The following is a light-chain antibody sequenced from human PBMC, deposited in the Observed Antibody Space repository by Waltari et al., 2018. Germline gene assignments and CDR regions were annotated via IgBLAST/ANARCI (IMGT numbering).Light chain of an antibody. CDR2: RDN. V-gene: IGLV1-44*01. J-gene: IGLJ3*02. Sequence: QSVLIQPPSASGTPGQRVTVPCSGSNSNIGRNSVNWYQQVPGPAPKLPIYRDNQRPSGVPDRFSGSKSGTSASLAISGLQSEDETDYYCAVWDDSLRGWVFGGGTKVTVL. CDR1: NSNIGRNS. CDR3: AVWDDSLRGWV.